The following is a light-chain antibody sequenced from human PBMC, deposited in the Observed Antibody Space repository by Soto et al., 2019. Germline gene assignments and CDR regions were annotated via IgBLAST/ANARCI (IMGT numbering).Light chain of an antibody. Sequence: DIEMTQSPSTLSASVGDRVTITCRASQSITTWLAWYQQKPGKAPKLLIYKATNVQTGVPSRFRGSGSGTDFTVTISSLQPEDFATYYCLQDYSSPITFGQGTRLEIK. J-gene: IGKJ5*01. CDR3: LQDYSSPIT. CDR2: KAT. CDR1: QSITTW. V-gene: IGKV1-5*03.